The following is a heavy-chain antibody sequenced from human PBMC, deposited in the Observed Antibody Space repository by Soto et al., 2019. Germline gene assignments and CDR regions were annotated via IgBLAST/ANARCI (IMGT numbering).Heavy chain of an antibody. J-gene: IGHJ6*02. Sequence: EVQLVESGGGLVQPGRSLRLSCAASGFTFDDYAMHWVRQAPGKGLEWVSGISWNSGTIGYADSVKCRFTISRDNAKNSRYLQMNSLRAADTALYYCAKDYTQGGWGGMDVWGQGTTVTVSS. CDR3: AKDYTQGGWGGMDV. V-gene: IGHV3-9*01. D-gene: IGHD2-2*02. CDR1: GFTFDDYA. CDR2: ISWNSGTI.